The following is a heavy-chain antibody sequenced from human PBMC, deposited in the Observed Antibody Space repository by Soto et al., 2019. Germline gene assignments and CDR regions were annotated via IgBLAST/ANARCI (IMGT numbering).Heavy chain of an antibody. CDR3: ARVFPDGWVEPGVVRGYLDT. Sequence: QVQPVQSGAEVKEPGSAVKVSCKAPADSFSSYGISWVRQAPGQGLEWMGGIIPIFGTTNYAEKFQGRDTITADESTNTAYMELSSLRSEDTALYYCARVFPDGWVEPGVVRGYLDTWGRGTLVTVSS. CDR2: IIPIFGTT. V-gene: IGHV1-69*01. D-gene: IGHD3-3*01. J-gene: IGHJ4*02. CDR1: ADSFSSYG.